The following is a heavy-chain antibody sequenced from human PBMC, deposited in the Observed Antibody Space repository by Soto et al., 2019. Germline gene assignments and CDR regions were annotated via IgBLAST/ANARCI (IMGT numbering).Heavy chain of an antibody. Sequence: EVQLVESGGGLVQPGGSLRLSCAASGFTVSSNYMSWVRQAPGKGLEWLSVIYTDDSTYYADSVKGRFTISRHNSKNTLYLQRNSLRADDTAVYYCTGGPAGSSGPLYWGQGTLVTVSS. CDR2: IYTDDST. J-gene: IGHJ4*02. CDR1: GFTVSSNY. D-gene: IGHD3-22*01. CDR3: TGGPAGSSGPLY. V-gene: IGHV3-53*04.